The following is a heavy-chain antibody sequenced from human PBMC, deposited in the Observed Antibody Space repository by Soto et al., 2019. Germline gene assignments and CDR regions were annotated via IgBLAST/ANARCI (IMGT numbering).Heavy chain of an antibody. V-gene: IGHV5-10-1*01. CDR1: GYSFTIYW. D-gene: IGHD5-12*01. CDR2: IDPSDSYT. CDR3: ARSIVATIRYYYGMDV. Sequence: GESLKISCKGSGYSFTIYWISWVRQMPGKGLEWMGRIDPSDSYTNYSPSFQGHVTISADKSISTAYLQWSSLKASDTAMYYCARSIVATIRYYYGMDVWGQGTTVTVSS. J-gene: IGHJ6*02.